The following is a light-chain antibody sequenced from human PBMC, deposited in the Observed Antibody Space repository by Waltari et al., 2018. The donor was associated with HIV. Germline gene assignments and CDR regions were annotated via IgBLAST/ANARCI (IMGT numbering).Light chain of an antibody. CDR3: SSYTSTNKGFL. CDR2: EVS. Sequence: QSALTQPASVSGSPGQSITISCSGTSSDVGDYNYASWYQQHPGEAPKLMIYEVSHRPSGVSNRFSGSKSVNTASLTISGLQAEDEADYYCSSYTSTNKGFLFGAGTRVTVL. J-gene: IGLJ1*01. CDR1: SSDVGDYNY. V-gene: IGLV2-14*01.